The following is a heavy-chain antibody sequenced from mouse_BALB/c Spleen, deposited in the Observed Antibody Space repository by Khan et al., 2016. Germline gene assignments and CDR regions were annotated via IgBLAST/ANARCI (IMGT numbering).Heavy chain of an antibody. V-gene: IGHV5-6-5*01. CDR1: GFTFSSYA. CDR2: ISSGGSS. Sequence: EVELVESGGGLVKPGGSLKFSCAASGFTFSSYAMSWVRQTPEKRLEWVASISSGGSSFYPDILKDRFTISSDNARNILYLQISSLRSEDTAMYYGATKVYYFDYWGQGTTLTVSS. CDR3: ATKVYYFDY. J-gene: IGHJ2*01.